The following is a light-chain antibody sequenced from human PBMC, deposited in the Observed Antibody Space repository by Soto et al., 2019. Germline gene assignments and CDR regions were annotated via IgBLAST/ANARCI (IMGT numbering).Light chain of an antibody. CDR2: EVS. Sequence: QSALTQPASVSGSPGQSITISCTGTSSDVGSYNLVSWYQQHPGKAPKLMIYEVSKRPSGVSSRFSGSKSGNTASLTISGLQADDAADYYCFSYAGSSTVFGGGTQLTVL. CDR3: FSYAGSSTV. V-gene: IGLV2-23*02. J-gene: IGLJ7*01. CDR1: SSDVGSYNL.